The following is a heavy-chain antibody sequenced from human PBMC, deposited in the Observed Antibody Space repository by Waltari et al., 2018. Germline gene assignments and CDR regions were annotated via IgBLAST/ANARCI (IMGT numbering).Heavy chain of an antibody. CDR3: ARDQI. CDR2: LSYDGSNN. J-gene: IGHJ4*02. Sequence: QVQLGESGGGVVQPGRSLRRSCAASGFTFSSYAMHWVRQAPGKGLEWVAVLSYDGSNNYSAASVKGRFTISRDNSKNTLYLQMNSLRAEDTAVYYCARDQIWGQGTLVTVSS. CDR1: GFTFSSYA. V-gene: IGHV3-30-3*01.